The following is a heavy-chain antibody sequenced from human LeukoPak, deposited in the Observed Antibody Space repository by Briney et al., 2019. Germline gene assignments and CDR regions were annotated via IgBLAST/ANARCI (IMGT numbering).Heavy chain of an antibody. CDR1: GFTFSSYA. Sequence: PGGSLRLSCAASGFTFSSYAMTWVRQAPGKRLEWVSSISGNGGKTYYADSVKGRFTISRDNSKNTLYLQMNSLRAEDTAVYYCAKAVGATARYFDLWGRGTLVTVSS. D-gene: IGHD1-26*01. CDR2: ISGNGGKT. CDR3: AKAVGATARYFDL. J-gene: IGHJ2*01. V-gene: IGHV3-23*01.